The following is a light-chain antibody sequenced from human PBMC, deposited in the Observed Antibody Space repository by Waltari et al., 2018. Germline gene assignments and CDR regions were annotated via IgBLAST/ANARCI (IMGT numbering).Light chain of an antibody. J-gene: IGLJ2*01. CDR2: AVT. V-gene: IGLV2-23*02. CDR3: CSYLERTV. CDR1: SSDVGGYDL. Sequence: QSALTQPASVSGSPGQSITISCAGTSSDVGGYDLVSWYQHHPDKAPKLLIYAVTKRPSGVSNLFSGSKSGNTASLTISGLQAEDEATYYCCSYLERTVFGGGTKLTVL.